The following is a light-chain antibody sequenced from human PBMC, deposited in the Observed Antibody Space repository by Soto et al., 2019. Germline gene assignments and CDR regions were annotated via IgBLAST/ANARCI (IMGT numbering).Light chain of an antibody. J-gene: IGKJ1*01. CDR1: QSVASGH. Sequence: EIVLTQSPGTLSLSPGERSTLSFMSSQSVASGHLAWYQQTPGQAPRLLVSDASSRATGIPDRFSGSGSGTDFTLTISRLEPEDFAVYYCQQYGSSRTFGQGTKVDIK. CDR3: QQYGSSRT. V-gene: IGKV3-20*01. CDR2: DAS.